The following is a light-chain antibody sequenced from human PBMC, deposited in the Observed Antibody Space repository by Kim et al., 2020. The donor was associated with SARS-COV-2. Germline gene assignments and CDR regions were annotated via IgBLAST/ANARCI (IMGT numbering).Light chain of an antibody. CDR3: SSFTSHNSFWV. Sequence: QSALTQPASMSGSPGQSITVSCAGTSADIGGYNYVSWFQHHPGKAPKLIIFNVNQRPSGVSDRFSGSKSGNTASLTISGLQAEDGADYFCSSFTSHNSFWVFGGGTQLTVL. CDR1: SADIGGYNY. CDR2: NVN. J-gene: IGLJ3*02. V-gene: IGLV2-14*03.